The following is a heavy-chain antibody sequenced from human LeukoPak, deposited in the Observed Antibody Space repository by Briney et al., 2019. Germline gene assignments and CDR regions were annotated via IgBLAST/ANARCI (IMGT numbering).Heavy chain of an antibody. Sequence: GGSLRLSCAASGFTFSSYSINWVRQAPGKGLEWVSYISSNSNFIYYADSVKGRFTISRDNAKNSLYLQMNSLRTEDTAVYYCARDRCSSTSCYTTSFDYWGQGTLVTVSS. V-gene: IGHV3-21*01. CDR3: ARDRCSSTSCYTTSFDY. CDR1: GFTFSSYS. CDR2: ISSNSNFI. J-gene: IGHJ4*02. D-gene: IGHD2-2*02.